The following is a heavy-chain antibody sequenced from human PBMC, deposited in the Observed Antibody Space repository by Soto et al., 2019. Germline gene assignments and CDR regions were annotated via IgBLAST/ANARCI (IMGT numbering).Heavy chain of an antibody. D-gene: IGHD1-1*01. CDR2: ISYDGNVA. J-gene: IGHJ4*02. V-gene: IGHV3-30*18. Sequence: QVQLVESGGGVVQPGRSLRLSCAASGFTFSSYGMHWVRQAPGKGLEWVTVISYDGNVAYYADSVKGRFTISRDNSKNTLYLQMYSLRTEDTAMYYCAKEGPITNWYFDYWGQGTPVIVSS. CDR1: GFTFSSYG. CDR3: AKEGPITNWYFDY.